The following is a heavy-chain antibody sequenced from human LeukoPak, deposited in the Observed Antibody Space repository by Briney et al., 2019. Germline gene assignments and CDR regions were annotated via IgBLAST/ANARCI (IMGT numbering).Heavy chain of an antibody. CDR3: AELGITMIGGV. Sequence: GGSLRLSCVGSGFSLSTYEMNWVRQAPGKGLEWVSYISSSGNTVHYADSVKGRFTISRDNAKNSLYLQMSSLRAEDTAVYYCAELGITMIGGVWGKGTTVTISP. V-gene: IGHV3-48*03. J-gene: IGHJ6*04. CDR1: GFSLSTYE. CDR2: ISSSGNTV. D-gene: IGHD3-10*02.